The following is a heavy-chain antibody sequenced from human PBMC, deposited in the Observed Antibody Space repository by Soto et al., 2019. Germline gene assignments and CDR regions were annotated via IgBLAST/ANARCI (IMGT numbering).Heavy chain of an antibody. CDR2: IYWNDDK. V-gene: IGHV2-5*01. CDR3: ARQHLRYARSFFDY. D-gene: IGHD5-12*01. CDR1: GFSLSTSGVG. Sequence: SGPTLVNPTQTLTLTCTFSGFSLSTSGVGVGWIRQPPGKALEWLALIYWNDDKRYSPSLKSRLTITKDTSKNQVVLTMTNMDPVDTATYYCARQHLRYARSFFDYWGQGTLVTVSS. J-gene: IGHJ4*02.